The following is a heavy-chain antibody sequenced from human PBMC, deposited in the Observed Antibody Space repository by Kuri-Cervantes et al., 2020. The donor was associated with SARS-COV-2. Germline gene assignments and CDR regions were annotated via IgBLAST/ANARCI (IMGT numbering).Heavy chain of an antibody. CDR1: GFTFDDYA. V-gene: IGHV3-9*01. Sequence: GGSLRLSCAASGFTFDDYAMHWVRQAPGKGLEWVSGISWNSGSIGYADSVKGRFTISRDNAKNSLYLQMNSLRAEDTAVYYCARNAGPQNTIFGVVVTNLGLSNWFDPWGQGTLVTVSS. CDR2: ISWNSGSI. J-gene: IGHJ5*02. CDR3: ARNAGPQNTIFGVVVTNLGLSNWFDP. D-gene: IGHD3-3*01.